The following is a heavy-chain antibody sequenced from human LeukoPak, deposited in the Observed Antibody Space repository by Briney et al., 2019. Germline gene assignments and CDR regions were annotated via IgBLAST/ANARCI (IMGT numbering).Heavy chain of an antibody. CDR2: IYYSGST. CDR3: ARANLSSGLEPLDY. CDR1: GGSISSSSYY. J-gene: IGHJ4*02. D-gene: IGHD6-19*01. V-gene: IGHV4-39*07. Sequence: PSETLSLTCTVSGGSISSSSYYWGWICQPPGKGLEWIGSIYYSGSTNYNPSLKSRVTISVDTSKNQFSLKLSSVTAADTAVYYCARANLSSGLEPLDYWGQGTLVTVSS.